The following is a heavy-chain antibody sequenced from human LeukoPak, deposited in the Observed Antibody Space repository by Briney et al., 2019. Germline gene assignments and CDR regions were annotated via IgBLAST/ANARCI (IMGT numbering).Heavy chain of an antibody. Sequence: GGSLRLSCEASGFVLSSYGMHWVRQTPGRGLEGVAVIRFDGSNRYYADSVKGRFTVSRDNSKNTLYLQMSSLRAEDTAVYYCARKPGYCSSSSCYEGDYFFDSWGQGTLVTVSS. CDR2: IRFDGSNR. CDR1: GFVLSSYG. V-gene: IGHV3-33*01. D-gene: IGHD2-2*01. J-gene: IGHJ4*02. CDR3: ARKPGYCSSSSCYEGDYFFDS.